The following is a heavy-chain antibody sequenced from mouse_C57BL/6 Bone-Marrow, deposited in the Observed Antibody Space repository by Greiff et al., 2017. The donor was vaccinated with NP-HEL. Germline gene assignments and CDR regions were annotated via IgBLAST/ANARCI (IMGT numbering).Heavy chain of an antibody. CDR3: ARGGLLDAMDY. J-gene: IGHJ4*01. Sequence: EVKLMESGPVLVKPGASVKMSCKASGYTFTDYYMNWVKQSHGKSLEWIGVINPYNGGTSYNQKFKGKATLTVDKSSSTAYMELNSLTSEDSAVYYCARGGLLDAMDYWGQGTSVTVSS. D-gene: IGHD2-1*01. V-gene: IGHV1-19*01. CDR2: INPYNGGT. CDR1: GYTFTDYY.